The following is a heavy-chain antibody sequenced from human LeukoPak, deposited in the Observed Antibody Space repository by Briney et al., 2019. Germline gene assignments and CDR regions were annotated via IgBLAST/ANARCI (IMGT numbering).Heavy chain of an antibody. D-gene: IGHD2-2*01. Sequence: GESLPISCKGSGYSFTSYWIGWVRQMPGKGLEWMGIIYPGDSDTRYSPSFQGQVTISTDKSISTAYLQWSSLKASDTAMYYCARRGMGCSSTSCYDLGGGPLYNWFDPWGQGTLVTVSS. CDR1: GYSFTSYW. CDR3: ARRGMGCSSTSCYDLGGGPLYNWFDP. J-gene: IGHJ5*02. CDR2: IYPGDSDT. V-gene: IGHV5-51*01.